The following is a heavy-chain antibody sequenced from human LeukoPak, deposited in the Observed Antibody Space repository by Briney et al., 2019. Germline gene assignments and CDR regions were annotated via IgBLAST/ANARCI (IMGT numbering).Heavy chain of an antibody. J-gene: IGHJ4*02. V-gene: IGHV3-23*01. D-gene: IGHD3-22*01. CDR1: GFTFSSYA. CDR3: AKRGYYDSSGYYSSFEG. Sequence: GGSLRLSCAASGFTFSSYAMRWVRQAPGKGLEWVSTISVSGGPTYYADSVKGHFTISRDNSKNTLYLQMNRLRAEDTAVYYCAKRGYYDSSGYYSSFEGWGQGTLVTVSS. CDR2: ISVSGGPT.